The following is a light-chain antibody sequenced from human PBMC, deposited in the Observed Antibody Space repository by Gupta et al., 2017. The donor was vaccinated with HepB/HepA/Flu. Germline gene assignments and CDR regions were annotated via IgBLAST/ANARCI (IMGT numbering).Light chain of an antibody. V-gene: IGLV4-69*01. CDR1: SGHSSYA. J-gene: IGLJ3*02. CDR3: QTWATGIRV. Sequence: QLVLTQSPSASASLGASVKLTCTLSSGHSSYAIAWHQQQPEKGPRYLMKLNSDGSHSKGAGIPDRFSGSGSGAALYLTISSLQSEDEDYYYCQTWATGIRVFGGGTKLTVL. CDR2: LNSDGSH.